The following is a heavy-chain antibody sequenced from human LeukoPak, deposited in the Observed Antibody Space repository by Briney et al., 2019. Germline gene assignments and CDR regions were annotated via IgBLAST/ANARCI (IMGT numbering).Heavy chain of an antibody. D-gene: IGHD6-19*01. CDR3: AKVGRIAVAGQLDY. J-gene: IGHJ4*02. CDR1: EFTFSRYA. CDR2: ISGSGGST. V-gene: IGHV3-23*01. Sequence: PRGSLRLSCAASEFTFSRYAMSWVRQAPGKGLEWVSAISGSGGSTYYADSVKGRFTISRDNSKNTLYLQMNSLRAEDTAVYYCAKVGRIAVAGQLDYWGQGTLVTVSS.